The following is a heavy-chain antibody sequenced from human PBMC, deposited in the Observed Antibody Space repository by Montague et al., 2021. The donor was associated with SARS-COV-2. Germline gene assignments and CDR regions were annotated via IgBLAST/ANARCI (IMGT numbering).Heavy chain of an antibody. CDR1: GGSIIGYY. CDR3: ARLRTGSYVFDY. J-gene: IGHJ4*02. D-gene: IGHD1-26*01. V-gene: IGHV4-59*08. CDR2: IHYTGNT. Sequence: SETLSLTCTVSGGSIIGYYWSWIRQSPGKGLDWIGYIHYTGNTNYNPSLKGRVTISLDTSKSQFSLRLSSVTAADTAVYSCARLRTGSYVFDYWGQGTLVTVSS.